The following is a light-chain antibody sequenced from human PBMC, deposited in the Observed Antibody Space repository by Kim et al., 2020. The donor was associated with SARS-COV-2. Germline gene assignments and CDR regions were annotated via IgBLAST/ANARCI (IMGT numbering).Light chain of an antibody. CDR1: QSIGSW. CDR3: QQYNTFPWT. Sequence: SALVGDRVTITCRASQSIGSWVAWYQQKPGQAPKLLIYDGSTLQSGVPSRFSGSGSGTEFSLTIRSLQPDDFASYYCQQYNTFPWTFGQGTKLEI. CDR2: DGS. J-gene: IGKJ1*01. V-gene: IGKV1-5*01.